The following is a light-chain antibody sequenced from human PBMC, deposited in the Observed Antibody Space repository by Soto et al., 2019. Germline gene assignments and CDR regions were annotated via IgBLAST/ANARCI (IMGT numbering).Light chain of an antibody. CDR1: QSISSS. J-gene: IGKJ1*01. Sequence: DIQMIQSPSSLSASVGDRVTITCRASQSISSSLNWYQQKPWKAPKRLIYSASSLQSGVPSRFSGSVYGTDFTLTIISLQPKDFATYYCQQSYSTSAWTFGQGTKVEIK. CDR2: SAS. CDR3: QQSYSTSAWT. V-gene: IGKV1-39*01.